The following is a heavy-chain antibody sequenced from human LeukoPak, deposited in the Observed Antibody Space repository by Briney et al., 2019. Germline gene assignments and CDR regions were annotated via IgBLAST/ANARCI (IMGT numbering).Heavy chain of an antibody. CDR3: ARTSYDFWSGHNSPSYYFDY. Sequence: ASVKVSCKASGGTFSSYAISWVRQAPGQGLEWMGGIIPIFGTANYAQKFQGRVTITTDESTSTAYMELSSLRSEDTAVYYCARTSYDFWSGHNSPSYYFDYWGQGTLVTVSS. D-gene: IGHD3-3*01. V-gene: IGHV1-69*05. CDR1: GGTFSSYA. J-gene: IGHJ4*02. CDR2: IIPIFGTA.